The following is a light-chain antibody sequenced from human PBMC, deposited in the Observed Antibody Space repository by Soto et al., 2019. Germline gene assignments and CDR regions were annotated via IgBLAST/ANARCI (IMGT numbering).Light chain of an antibody. CDR3: TSYTNTNTWV. CDR2: EVN. Sequence: QSALTQPASVSGSPGQSITISCTGTSSDVGAYNYVSWYQQNPGKAPKLMIYEVNNRPSGASNRFSGSKSGNTASLTISGLQAEDEADYYCTSYTNTNTWVFGGGTKLTGL. J-gene: IGLJ3*02. V-gene: IGLV2-14*01. CDR1: SSDVGAYNY.